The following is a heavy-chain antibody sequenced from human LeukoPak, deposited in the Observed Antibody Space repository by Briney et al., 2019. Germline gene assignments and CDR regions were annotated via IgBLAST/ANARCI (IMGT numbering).Heavy chain of an antibody. J-gene: IGHJ4*02. Sequence: GGSLRLSCAASGFTFSSYAMHWVRQAPGKGLEWVANIKQDGSEKYYVDSVKGRFTISRDNAKKSLYLQMNSLRAEDTAVYHCARLVVGAIDYWGQGTLVTVSP. CDR2: IKQDGSEK. V-gene: IGHV3-7*01. CDR1: GFTFSSYA. CDR3: ARLVVGAIDY. D-gene: IGHD1-26*01.